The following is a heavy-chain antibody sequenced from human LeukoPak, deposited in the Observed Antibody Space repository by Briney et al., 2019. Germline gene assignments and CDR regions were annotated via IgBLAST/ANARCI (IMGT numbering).Heavy chain of an antibody. Sequence: GGSLRLSCAASGFTFSSYALSWVRQAPGRGLEWVSTISGSGGATYYADSVKGRFTISRDNSKNTLYLQMNSLRAEDTAVYYCAKAQAYCSGGSCYPAFEYWGQGTLVTVSS. CDR3: AKAQAYCSGGSCYPAFEY. D-gene: IGHD2-15*01. CDR1: GFTFSSYA. CDR2: ISGSGGAT. J-gene: IGHJ4*02. V-gene: IGHV3-23*01.